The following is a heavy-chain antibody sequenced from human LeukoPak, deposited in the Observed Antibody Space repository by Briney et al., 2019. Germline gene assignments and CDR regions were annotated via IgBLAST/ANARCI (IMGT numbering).Heavy chain of an antibody. CDR1: GFTFSSYG. CDR3: AKESSSSPGD. J-gene: IGHJ4*02. D-gene: IGHD6-19*01. V-gene: IGHV3-30*18. CDR2: ISYDGSNK. Sequence: PGGSLRLSCAASGFTFSSYGMHWVRQAPGKGLEWVAVISYDGSNKYYADSVKGRFTISRDNSKNTLYLQMNSLRAEDTAVYYCAKESSSSPGDWGQGTLVTVSS.